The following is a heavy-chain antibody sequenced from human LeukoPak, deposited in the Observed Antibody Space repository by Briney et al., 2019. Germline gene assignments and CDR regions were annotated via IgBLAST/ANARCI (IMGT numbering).Heavy chain of an antibody. CDR3: AKESGYDVDFDY. V-gene: IGHV3-23*01. J-gene: IGHJ4*02. CDR1: GFTFTSHA. CDR2: ISGSGDSP. Sequence: GGSLRLSCAASGFTFTSHAMSWVRQAPGKGLEWVSIISGSGDSPYYADSVKGRFTISRDNSKNTLYLQMNSLRADDTAVYYCAKESGYDVDFDYWGQGTLVTVSS. D-gene: IGHD5-12*01.